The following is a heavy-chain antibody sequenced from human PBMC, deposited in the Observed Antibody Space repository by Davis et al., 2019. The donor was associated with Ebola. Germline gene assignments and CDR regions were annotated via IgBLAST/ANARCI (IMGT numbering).Heavy chain of an antibody. V-gene: IGHV3-33*03. Sequence: GGSLRLSCVASGFTFSSYDIHWVRQAPGKGLEWVAVIWNDGSHQYYGDSVKGRFTVSRDNSKNTLFLQMNSLRAEDTAVYYCAKDLTYGGNSYWGQGTLVTVSS. D-gene: IGHD4-23*01. CDR3: AKDLTYGGNSY. CDR1: GFTFSSYD. CDR2: IWNDGSHQ. J-gene: IGHJ4*02.